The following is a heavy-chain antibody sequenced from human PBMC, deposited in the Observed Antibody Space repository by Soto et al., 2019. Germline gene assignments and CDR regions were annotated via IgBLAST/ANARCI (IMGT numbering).Heavy chain of an antibody. CDR3: VRDLSEPLAADALREAN. V-gene: IGHV3-48*03. CDR2: ISSSGTGT. D-gene: IGHD4-17*01. Sequence: EMQLVQSGGGLVQPGGSLRLSCAASGFTFSSYEMHWVRQAPGKGLEWISYISSSGTGTYYADSVRGRFTMSRDNTKNAVALQMYSLRAEDTAIYSCVRDLSEPLAADALREANWGQGTQVTVSS. CDR1: GFTFSSYE. J-gene: IGHJ4*02.